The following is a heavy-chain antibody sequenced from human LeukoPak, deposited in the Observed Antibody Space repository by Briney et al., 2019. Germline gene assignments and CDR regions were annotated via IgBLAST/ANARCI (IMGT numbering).Heavy chain of an antibody. V-gene: IGHV3-23*01. D-gene: IGHD1-26*01. CDR1: GFTFSSYA. CDR2: IRGSGDTT. Sequence: PGGSLRLSCAASGFTFSSYATNWVRQAPGKGLEWVSAIRGSGDTTYYADSVKGRFTISRDNSKNTLYLQMHSLRAEDTAVYYCAKDIRGTYYFHYNMDVWGQGTTVPVSS. J-gene: IGHJ6*02. CDR3: AKDIRGTYYFHYNMDV.